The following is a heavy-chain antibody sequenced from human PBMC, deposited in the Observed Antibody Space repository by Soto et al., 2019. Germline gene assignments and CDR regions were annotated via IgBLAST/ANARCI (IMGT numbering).Heavy chain of an antibody. CDR3: TRDASRESSARGWFDP. Sequence: GRALRLSCAASGFTFRSFTMNWVRQAPGKGLEWVSTISSNSAYIYYTDALRGRFTISRDNAKNSLHLQMNSLRAEDTAVYYCTRDASRESSARGWFDPWGPGTLVTGSS. J-gene: IGHJ5*02. V-gene: IGHV3-21*01. CDR2: ISSNSAYI. CDR1: GFTFRSFT. D-gene: IGHD6-25*01.